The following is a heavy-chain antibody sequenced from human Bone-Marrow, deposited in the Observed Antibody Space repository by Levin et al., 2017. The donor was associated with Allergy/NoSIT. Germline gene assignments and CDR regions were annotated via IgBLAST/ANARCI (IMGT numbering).Heavy chain of an antibody. V-gene: IGHV3-20*04. CDR1: GFTFHDYG. CDR2: VNSNGGSA. D-gene: IGHD3-10*01. CDR3: ARNSRTDYYGSVLGY. Sequence: GGSLRLSCAASGFTFHDYGMSWVRQVPGKGLEWVAGVNSNGGSAGYADSVKGRFTISRDNTRNSLYLQMNSLRVEAAAFYYCARNSRTDYYGSVLGYWGQGTLVTVPS. J-gene: IGHJ4*02.